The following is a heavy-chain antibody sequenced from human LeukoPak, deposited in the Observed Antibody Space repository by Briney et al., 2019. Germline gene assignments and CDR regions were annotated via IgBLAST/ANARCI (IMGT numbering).Heavy chain of an antibody. CDR2: IYTSGST. V-gene: IGHV4-4*07. D-gene: IGHD5-12*01. CDR1: GGSISSYY. Sequence: PSETLSLTCTVSGGSISSYYWSWIRQPPGKGLEWIGRIYTSGSTNYNPSLKSRVTMSVDTSKNQFSLKLSSVTAADTAVYYCARGGGYDLDYYYYGMDVWGQGTTVTVSS. CDR3: ARGGGYDLDYYYYGMDV. J-gene: IGHJ6*02.